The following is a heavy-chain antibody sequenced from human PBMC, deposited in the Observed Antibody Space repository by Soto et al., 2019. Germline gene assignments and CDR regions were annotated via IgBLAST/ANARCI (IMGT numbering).Heavy chain of an antibody. CDR3: AKEIAIAVAGPSDY. J-gene: IGHJ4*02. CDR1: GFTFSSYA. V-gene: IGHV3-23*01. D-gene: IGHD6-19*01. CDR2: ISGSGGST. Sequence: EVQLLESGGGLVQPGGSLRLSCAASGFTFSSYAMSWVRQAPGKGLEWVSAISGSGGSTYYADSVKGRFTISRDNSKNTLYLQMNSLRAEDTAIYFCAKEIAIAVAGPSDYWGQGTLVTVSS.